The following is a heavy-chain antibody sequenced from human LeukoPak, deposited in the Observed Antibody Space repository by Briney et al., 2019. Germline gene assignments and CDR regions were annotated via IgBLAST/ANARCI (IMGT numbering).Heavy chain of an antibody. V-gene: IGHV3-33*08. CDR1: GFTFSSYA. D-gene: IGHD2-21*01. CDR2: LVYDERN. CDR3: ARDLSAAYDF. Sequence: GSLRLSCAASGFTFSSYAMHWVRQAPGKGLEWVARLVYDERNDYANSVKGRFTISRDNSKNMLYLQMDNLRVDDTAMYYCARDLSAAYDFWGQGILVTVSS. J-gene: IGHJ4*02.